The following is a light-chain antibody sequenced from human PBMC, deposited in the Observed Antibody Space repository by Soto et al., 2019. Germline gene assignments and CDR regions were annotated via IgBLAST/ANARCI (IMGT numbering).Light chain of an antibody. J-gene: IGKJ1*01. Sequence: EIVLTQSPGTLSLSPGERATLSCRASQSVSSNLAWYQQKPGQAPRLLIHGASTRATGIAARFSGSGSGTEFTLTISSLQSEDFAVYYCQQYNNWPRTFGQGTKVDIK. CDR2: GAS. V-gene: IGKV3-15*01. CDR3: QQYNNWPRT. CDR1: QSVSSN.